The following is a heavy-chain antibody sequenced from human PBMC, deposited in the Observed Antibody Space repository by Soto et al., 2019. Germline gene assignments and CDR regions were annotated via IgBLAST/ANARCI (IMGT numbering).Heavy chain of an antibody. J-gene: IGHJ4*02. D-gene: IGHD3-22*01. CDR1: GGSISSGGYY. Sequence: QVQLQESGPGLVKPSQTLSLTCTVTGGSISSGGYYWSWIRQHPGKGLEWIGYIYYSGSTYYNPSLKSRVTISVDTSKNQFSLKLSSVTAADTAVYYCAIVYYDSSGYNGGLVDRGQGTLVTVSS. CDR2: IYYSGST. CDR3: AIVYYDSSGYNGGLVD. V-gene: IGHV4-31*03.